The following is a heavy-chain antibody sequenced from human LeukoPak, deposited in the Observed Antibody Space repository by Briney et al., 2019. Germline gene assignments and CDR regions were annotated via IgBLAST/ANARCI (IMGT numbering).Heavy chain of an antibody. CDR2: INSDGSRT. V-gene: IGHV3-74*03. Sequence: GGSLRLSCTASGFTFSTSWMHWVPQAPGKGLMWVSGINSDGSRTTYSDSVEGRFTISRDNAKNTLYLQLNTLRAEDTAVYYCARGVSSSWYYWGQGTLVTVSS. CDR1: GFTFSTSW. D-gene: IGHD6-13*01. CDR3: ARGVSSSWYY. J-gene: IGHJ4*02.